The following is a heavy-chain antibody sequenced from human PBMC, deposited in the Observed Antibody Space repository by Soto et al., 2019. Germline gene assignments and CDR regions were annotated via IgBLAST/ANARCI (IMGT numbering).Heavy chain of an antibody. D-gene: IGHD3-10*01. Sequence: AETLSLTCTVSGDSITSNSYFWAWIRQPPGKGLEWIGSIYYSGSTNYNPSLKSRVTISVDTSKNQFSLKLSSVTAADTAVYYCARDIRFRGFYGMDVWGQGTTVTVSS. V-gene: IGHV4-39*07. CDR1: GDSITSNSYF. CDR2: IYYSGST. CDR3: ARDIRFRGFYGMDV. J-gene: IGHJ6*02.